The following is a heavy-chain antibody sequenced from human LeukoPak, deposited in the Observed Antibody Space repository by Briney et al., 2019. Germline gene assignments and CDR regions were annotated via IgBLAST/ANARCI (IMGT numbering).Heavy chain of an antibody. D-gene: IGHD2/OR15-2a*01. V-gene: IGHV3-53*01. J-gene: IGHJ4*02. CDR3: ARVLLPSFDSTYYFYY. CDR1: GFTVSSNY. Sequence: PGGSLRLSCAASGFTVSSNYMRWVRQPRGRGLELGSVNSSGGSTYYADSVKGRFTITRDNSKNTLYLQMNNLRAEDTAVYYCARVLLPSFDSTYYFYYWGQGTLVTVSS. CDR2: NSSGGST.